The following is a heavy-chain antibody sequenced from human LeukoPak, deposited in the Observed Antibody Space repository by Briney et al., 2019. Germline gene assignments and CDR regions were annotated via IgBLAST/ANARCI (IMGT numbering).Heavy chain of an antibody. V-gene: IGHV3-74*01. Sequence: GGSLRLSCVGSGFTYTDYWMHWFRHAPGKGPVWVSRINPDGTIIDYADSVKGRFSISRDNAKNLLYLQMNGLRADDTAVYYCAKDLSWNTANRWGQGILVTVSS. CDR3: AKDLSWNTANR. D-gene: IGHD5-18*01. CDR1: GFTYTDYW. CDR2: INPDGTII. J-gene: IGHJ5*02.